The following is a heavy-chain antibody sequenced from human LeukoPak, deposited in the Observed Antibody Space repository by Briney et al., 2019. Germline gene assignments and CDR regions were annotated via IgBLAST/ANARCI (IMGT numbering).Heavy chain of an antibody. CDR2: IYYSGST. J-gene: IGHJ3*02. Sequence: SETLSLTCAVYGGSFSGYYWSWIRQPPGKGLEWIGYIYYSGSTNYNPSLKSRVTISVDTSKNQFSLNLSSVTAADTAVYYCARAYYYDSSLRGAFDIWGQGTMVTVSS. D-gene: IGHD3-22*01. V-gene: IGHV4-34*11. CDR3: ARAYYYDSSLRGAFDI. CDR1: GGSFSGYY.